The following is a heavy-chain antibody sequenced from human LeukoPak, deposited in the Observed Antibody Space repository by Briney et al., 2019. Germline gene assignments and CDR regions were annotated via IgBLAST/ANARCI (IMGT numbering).Heavy chain of an antibody. J-gene: IGHJ4*02. CDR2: TSGSGRSI. Sequence: GGPLRLSCAASGFTFSSYAMSWVRQAPGKGLEWVSGTSGSGRSIHYADSVKGRFTISKDNAKNSLYLQMNSLRAEDTAVYYCAREEWFFDYWGQGTLVTVSS. CDR3: AREEWFFDY. D-gene: IGHD3-3*01. CDR1: GFTFSSYA. V-gene: IGHV3-23*01.